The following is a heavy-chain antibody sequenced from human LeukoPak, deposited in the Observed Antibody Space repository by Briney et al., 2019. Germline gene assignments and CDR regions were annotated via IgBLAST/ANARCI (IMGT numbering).Heavy chain of an antibody. D-gene: IGHD3-10*01. J-gene: IGHJ4*02. Sequence: SETLSLTCTVSGYSISSGYYWGWIRQPPGKGLEWIGSIYYSGSTYYNPSLKSRVTISVDTSKNQFSLKLSSVTAADTAVYYCKRGIQTYYFDYWGQGTLVTVSS. CDR1: GYSISSGYY. CDR2: IYYSGST. CDR3: KRGIQTYYFDY. V-gene: IGHV4-38-2*02.